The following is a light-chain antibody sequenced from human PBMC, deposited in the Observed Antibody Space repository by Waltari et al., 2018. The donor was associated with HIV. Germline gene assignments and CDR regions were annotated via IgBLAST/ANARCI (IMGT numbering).Light chain of an antibody. CDR1: KLGDKY. CDR2: RDT. V-gene: IGLV3-1*01. Sequence: SYELTQPPSVSVSPGQTASINCSGDKLGDKYACWYQQKSGKSPVLVIYRDTQRPAVIPGRFSGSTSGNTATLTIGGTQTMDEADYYCQAWDSSTAVFGGGTKLTVL. J-gene: IGLJ2*01. CDR3: QAWDSSTAV.